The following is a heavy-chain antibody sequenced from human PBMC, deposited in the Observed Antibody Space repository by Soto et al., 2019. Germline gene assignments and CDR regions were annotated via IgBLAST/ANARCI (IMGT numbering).Heavy chain of an antibody. D-gene: IGHD1-26*01. Sequence: PGGSLRLSGAASGFTFSSYGMHWVRQAPGKGLEWVAVISYDGSNKYYADSVKGRFTISRDNSKNTLYLQMNSLRAEDTAVYYCAKLSLGATSRGDDAFDIWGQGTMVTVSS. CDR3: AKLSLGATSRGDDAFDI. CDR2: ISYDGSNK. CDR1: GFTFSSYG. V-gene: IGHV3-30*18. J-gene: IGHJ3*02.